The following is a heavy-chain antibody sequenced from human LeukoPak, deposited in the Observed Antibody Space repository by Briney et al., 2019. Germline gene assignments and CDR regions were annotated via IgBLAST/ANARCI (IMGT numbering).Heavy chain of an antibody. CDR3: ASGWENWDY. CDR1: GFTFSSYG. V-gene: IGHV3-30*03. Sequence: GGSLRLSCAASGFTFSSYGMHWVRQAPGKGLEWVAVISYDGSNKYYADSVKGRFTISRDNAKNSLYLQMNSLRAEDTAVYYCASGWENWDYWGQGTLVTVSS. D-gene: IGHD1-1*01. CDR2: ISYDGSNK. J-gene: IGHJ4*02.